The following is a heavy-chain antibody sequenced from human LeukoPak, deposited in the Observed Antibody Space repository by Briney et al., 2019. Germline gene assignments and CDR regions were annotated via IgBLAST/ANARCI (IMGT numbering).Heavy chain of an antibody. Sequence: PGGSLRLSCAASGFTLDGYSMNWVRQAPGKGLEWVAVIWYDGRNKFYADSLKGRFTISRDNSKNTLYLQMNSLRAEDTAVYYCARVNRGDAFDIWGQGTLVTVSS. CDR2: IWYDGRNK. V-gene: IGHV3-33*08. D-gene: IGHD3-16*02. CDR3: ARVNRGDAFDI. CDR1: GFTLDGYS. J-gene: IGHJ3*02.